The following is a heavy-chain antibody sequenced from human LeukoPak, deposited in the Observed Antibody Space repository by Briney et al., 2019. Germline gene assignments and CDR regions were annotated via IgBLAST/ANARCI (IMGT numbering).Heavy chain of an antibody. J-gene: IGHJ6*02. D-gene: IGHD2-2*01. CDR3: ARGRRDAAGHYYYYYGMDV. Sequence: ASVKVSCKASGYTFTSYGISWVRQAPGQGLEWMGWISAYNSNTNYAQKLQGRVTMTTDTSTSTAYLELRSLRSDDTAVYYCARGRRDAAGHYYYYYGMDVWGQGTTVTVSS. CDR2: ISAYNSNT. CDR1: GYTFTSYG. V-gene: IGHV1-18*01.